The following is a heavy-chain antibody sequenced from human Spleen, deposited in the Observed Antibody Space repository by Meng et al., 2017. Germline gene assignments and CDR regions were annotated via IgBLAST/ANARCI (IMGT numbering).Heavy chain of an antibody. J-gene: IGHJ4*02. CDR1: GGSFIDYY. V-gene: IGHV4-34*01. Sequence: SETLSLTCVVSGGSFIDYYWSWIRQPPGKGLEWIGEINHSGSTNYNPSLESRATISVDTSQNNLSLKLSSVTAADSAVYYCARGPTTMAHDFDYWGQGTLVTVSS. D-gene: IGHD4-11*01. CDR2: INHSGST. CDR3: ARGPTTMAHDFDY.